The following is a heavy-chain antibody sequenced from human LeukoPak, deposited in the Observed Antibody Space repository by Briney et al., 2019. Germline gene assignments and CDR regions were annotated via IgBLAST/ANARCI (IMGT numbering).Heavy chain of an antibody. CDR3: ARVSVSIGRLDY. D-gene: IGHD4-11*01. J-gene: IGHJ4*02. V-gene: IGHV1-69*01. Sequence: SVKVSCKASGGTFSSYAISWVRQAPGQGLEWMGGIIPIFGTANYAQKFQGRVTITADESTSTAYMELSSLRSEDTAVYYCARVSVSIGRLDYWGQGTLVTVSS. CDR1: GGTFSSYA. CDR2: IIPIFGTA.